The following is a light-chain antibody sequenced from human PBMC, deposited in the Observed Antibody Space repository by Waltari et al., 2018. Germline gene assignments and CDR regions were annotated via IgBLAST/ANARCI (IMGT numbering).Light chain of an antibody. CDR1: QSVLYSSNNKNY. Sequence: DIVMTQSPDSLAVSLGESATINCKSSQSVLYSSNNKNYLTWYQHKPGQPPKLLIYWASTRESGVPDRFSGSGSGTDFTLTISSLQAEDVAVYYCQQYYSSPRTFGGGTKVEIK. CDR2: WAS. V-gene: IGKV4-1*01. J-gene: IGKJ4*01. CDR3: QQYYSSPRT.